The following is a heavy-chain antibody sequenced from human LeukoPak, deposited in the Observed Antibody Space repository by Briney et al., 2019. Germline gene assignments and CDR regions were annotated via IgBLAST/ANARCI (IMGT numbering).Heavy chain of an antibody. V-gene: IGHV4-4*02. D-gene: IGHD3-10*01. CDR2: IYHSGST. J-gene: IGHJ4*02. Sequence: SGTLSLTCAVSGGSISSSNWWSWVRQPPGKGLEWIGEIYHSGSTNYNPSLKSRVTISVDKSKNQFSLKLSSVTAADTAVYYCARSSSMVRGAVDYWGQGTLVTVSS. CDR3: ARSSSMVRGAVDY. CDR1: GGSISSSNW.